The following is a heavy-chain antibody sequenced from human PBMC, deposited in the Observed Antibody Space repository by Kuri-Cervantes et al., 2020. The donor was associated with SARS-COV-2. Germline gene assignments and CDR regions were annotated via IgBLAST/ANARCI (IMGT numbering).Heavy chain of an antibody. J-gene: IGHJ6*03. CDR3: ATSHCSGGSCYPYYYYYMDV. CDR1: GFTFSSYA. CDR2: ISYDGSNK. V-gene: IGHV3-30*04. D-gene: IGHD2-15*01. Sequence: GGSLRLSCAASGFTFSSYAMHWVRQAPGKGLEWVAVISYDGSNKYYADSVKGRFTISRDNSKNTLYLQMNSLRAEDTAVYYCATSHCSGGSCYPYYYYYMDVWGKGTTVTVSS.